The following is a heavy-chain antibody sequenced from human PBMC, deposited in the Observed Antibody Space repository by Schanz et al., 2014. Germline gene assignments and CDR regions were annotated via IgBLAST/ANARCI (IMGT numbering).Heavy chain of an antibody. D-gene: IGHD3-3*01. V-gene: IGHV4-4*07. Sequence: QVQLQESGPGLVKSSETLSLTCTVSGGSISSFYWGWIRQPAGKGLEWIGRIYTSGSTNYNPSLKGRVPMSLDTSKNHFPLKLTSVTAAETAVYYCARLSAIFGVVTTYYFDYWGQGTLVTVSS. J-gene: IGHJ4*02. CDR2: IYTSGST. CDR3: ARLSAIFGVVTTYYFDY. CDR1: GGSISSFY.